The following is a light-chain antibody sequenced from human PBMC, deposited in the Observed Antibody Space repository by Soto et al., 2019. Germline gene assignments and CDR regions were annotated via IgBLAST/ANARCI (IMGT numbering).Light chain of an antibody. CDR2: RDN. CDR3: AACDDSLSGRG. CDR1: SSNIGSNY. V-gene: IGLV1-47*01. Sequence: QSVLTQPPSASGTPGQRVTISCSGSSSNIGSNYVFWYQHLPGTAPKLLIYRDNQRPSGVPDRFSGSKSGTSASLAISGLRSEDEGDYYCAACDDSLSGRGIGGGTKLTVL. J-gene: IGLJ2*01.